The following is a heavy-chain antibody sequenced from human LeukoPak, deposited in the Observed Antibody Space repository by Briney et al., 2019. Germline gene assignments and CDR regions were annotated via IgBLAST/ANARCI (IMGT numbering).Heavy chain of an antibody. CDR3: AKDLWFGEFAPDY. D-gene: IGHD3-10*01. CDR2: ISGSGGRT. V-gene: IGHV3-23*01. CDR1: GFTFSSYA. Sequence: GGSLRLSCAASGFTFSSYAMSWVRQAPGKGLEWASGISGSGGRTYYADSVKGRFTISRDNPKNTLYLQMNSLRVDDTAVYYCAKDLWFGEFAPDYWGQGALVTVSS. J-gene: IGHJ4*02.